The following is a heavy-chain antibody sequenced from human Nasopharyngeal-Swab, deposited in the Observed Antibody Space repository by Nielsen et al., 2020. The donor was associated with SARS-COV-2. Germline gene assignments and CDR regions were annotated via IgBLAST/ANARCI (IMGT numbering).Heavy chain of an antibody. CDR2: ISSSGSTI. J-gene: IGHJ6*02. CDR1: GSTFSDYY. Sequence: GESLKISCAASGSTFSDYYMSWIRQAPGKGLEWVSYISSSGSTIYYADSVKGRFTISRDNAKNSLYLQMNSLRAEDTAVYYCARDGATVTNYYYYGIDVWGQGTTVTVSS. CDR3: ARDGATVTNYYYYGIDV. D-gene: IGHD4-17*01. V-gene: IGHV3-11*01.